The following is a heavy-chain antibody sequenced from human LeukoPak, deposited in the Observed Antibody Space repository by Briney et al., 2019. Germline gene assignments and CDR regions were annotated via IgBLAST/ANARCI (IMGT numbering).Heavy chain of an antibody. J-gene: IGHJ4*02. Sequence: GESPKISCKGSGYSFTSYWIGWVRQMPGKGLEWMGIIYPGDSDTRYSPSFQGQVTISADKSISTAYLQWSSLKASDTAMYYCARTYYDFWSGYSPFDYWGQGTLVTVSS. CDR1: GYSFTSYW. CDR3: ARTYYDFWSGYSPFDY. CDR2: IYPGDSDT. D-gene: IGHD3-3*01. V-gene: IGHV5-51*01.